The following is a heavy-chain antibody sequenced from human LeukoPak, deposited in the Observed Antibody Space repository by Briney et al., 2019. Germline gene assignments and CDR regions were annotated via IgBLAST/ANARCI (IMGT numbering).Heavy chain of an antibody. CDR1: GFTFSSYA. CDR2: ISGSGCRT. V-gene: IGHV3-23*01. J-gene: IGHJ4*02. Sequence: GGSLRLSCAASGFTFSSYAMSWLREAPGKGVECVSSISGSGCRTYCGDSVRGRFHIPRDNSKHTLSLQMNSLRREDAAVFFCAKDGGNLGDYHSDYWGQGTLVTVSS. CDR3: AKDGGNLGDYHSDY. D-gene: IGHD2-15*01.